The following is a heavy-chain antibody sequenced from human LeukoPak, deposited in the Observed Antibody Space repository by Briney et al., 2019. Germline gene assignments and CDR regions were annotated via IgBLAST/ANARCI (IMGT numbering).Heavy chain of an antibody. CDR2: INPNSGGT. CDR3: ARTYSSSSDYYDDMDV. CDR1: GYTFTGYY. V-gene: IGHV1-2*02. Sequence: GASVKVSCKASGYTFTGYYMHWVRQAPGQGLEWMGWINPNSGGTNYAQKFQGRVTMTRDTSISTAYMELSRLRSDDTAVYYCARTYSSSSDYYDDMDVWGKGTTVTVSS. D-gene: IGHD6-6*01. J-gene: IGHJ6*03.